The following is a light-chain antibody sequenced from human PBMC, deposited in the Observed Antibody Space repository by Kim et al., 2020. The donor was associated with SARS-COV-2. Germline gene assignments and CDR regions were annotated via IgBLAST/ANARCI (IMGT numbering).Light chain of an antibody. V-gene: IGKV2-30*01. CDR2: KVS. CDR3: MYGTHWPPSFT. J-gene: IGKJ4*01. Sequence: SISCRYRQSLVFSDGKTYLNWFHQRPGQSPRRLIYKVSNRDSGVPDRFSGSGSGTDFTLKISRVEAEDVGVYYCMYGTHWPPSFTFGGGTKVDIK. CDR1: QSLVFSDGKTY.